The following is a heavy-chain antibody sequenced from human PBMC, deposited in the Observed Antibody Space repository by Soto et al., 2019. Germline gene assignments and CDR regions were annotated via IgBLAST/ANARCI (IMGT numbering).Heavy chain of an antibody. V-gene: IGHV1-69*01. CDR2: IIPIFGTA. J-gene: IGHJ4*02. D-gene: IGHD3-22*01. CDR1: GGTFSMHA. CDR3: ARGWGYDSNDYYYAY. Sequence: QGQLVQSGAEVRKHESSVKVSCKSSGGTFSMHAISWVLQAPGQGREWMGGIIPIFGTANHAQKFQGRVTIIADESTGTVYMELSSLRSEDTAMYYCARGWGYDSNDYYYAYWGQGTLVIVSS.